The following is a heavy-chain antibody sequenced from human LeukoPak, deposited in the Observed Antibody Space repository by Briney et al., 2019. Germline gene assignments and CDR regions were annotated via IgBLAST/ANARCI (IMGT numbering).Heavy chain of an antibody. D-gene: IGHD3-22*01. J-gene: IGHJ4*02. CDR1: GFTFSSYA. CDR2: ISGSGGAT. Sequence: GGSLRLSCAASGFTFSSYAMSWVRQAPGKGLEWVSAISGSGGATYYADSVKGRFTISRDNSKDTLYLQMNSLIAEDTAVYYCAKNYDSSGYSLMDYWGQGTLVTVSS. CDR3: AKNYDSSGYSLMDY. V-gene: IGHV3-23*01.